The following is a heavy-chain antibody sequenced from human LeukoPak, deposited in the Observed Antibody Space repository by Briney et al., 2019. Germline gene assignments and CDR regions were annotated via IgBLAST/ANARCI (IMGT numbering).Heavy chain of an antibody. CDR1: GFTFSSYA. V-gene: IGHV3-64D*09. D-gene: IGHD3-10*01. J-gene: IGHJ4*02. CDR2: ISTNGGST. CDR3: VKDLRYYYGSVNYPDY. Sequence: PGGSLRLSCSASGFTFSSYAMHWVRQTPGKGVEYVSTISTNGGSTYYVYSVKCIFTIFRDNSKNTLYLQMSSLRAEDTAVYYCVKDLRYYYGSVNYPDYWGQGTLVTVSS.